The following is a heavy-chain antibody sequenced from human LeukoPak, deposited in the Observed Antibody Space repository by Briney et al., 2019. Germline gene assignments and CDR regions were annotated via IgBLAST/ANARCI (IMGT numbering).Heavy chain of an antibody. V-gene: IGHV1-69*05. CDR1: GGTFSSYA. J-gene: IGHJ4*02. D-gene: IGHD6-19*01. Sequence: ASVKVSCKASGGTFSSYAISWVQQAPGQGLEWIGRIIPIFGTANYAQKFQGRVTITTDESTSTAYMELSSLRSEDTAVYYCAREAGSGPEAYHFDYWGQGTLVTVSS. CDR3: AREAGSGPEAYHFDY. CDR2: IIPIFGTA.